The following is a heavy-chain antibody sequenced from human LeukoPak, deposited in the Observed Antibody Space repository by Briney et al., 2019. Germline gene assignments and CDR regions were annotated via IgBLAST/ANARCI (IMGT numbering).Heavy chain of an antibody. J-gene: IGHJ4*02. Sequence: GSLRLSCAASGFTFSSDSMSWVRQPPGKGLEWIGTISYSGTTYYNPSLKSRVTISVDTSIKQFSLKLSSVTAADTAVYYCARYSFPVGRHFDYWGQGTLVTVSS. CDR1: GFTFSSDS. D-gene: IGHD1-26*01. CDR3: ARYSFPVGRHFDY. V-gene: IGHV4-38-2*01. CDR2: ISYSGTT.